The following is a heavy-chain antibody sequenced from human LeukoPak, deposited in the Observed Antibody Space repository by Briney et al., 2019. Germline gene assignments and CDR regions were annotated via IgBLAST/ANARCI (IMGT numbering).Heavy chain of an antibody. CDR1: GFTFSSYA. CDR3: ARDQAWNRPYYYYGMDV. J-gene: IGHJ6*02. Sequence: GGSLRLSCAASGFTFSSYAMHWVRQAPGKGLEWVAVISYDGSSKYYADSVKGRFTISRDNSKNTLYLQMNSLRAEDTAVYYCARDQAWNRPYYYYGMDVWGQGTTVTVSS. CDR2: ISYDGSSK. V-gene: IGHV3-30-3*01. D-gene: IGHD1-1*01.